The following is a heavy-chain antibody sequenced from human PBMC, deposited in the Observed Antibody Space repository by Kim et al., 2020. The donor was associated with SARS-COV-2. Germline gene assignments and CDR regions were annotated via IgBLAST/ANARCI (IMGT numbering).Heavy chain of an antibody. D-gene: IGHD1-26*01. CDR3: ARGSGSYPNYYLDY. J-gene: IGHJ4*02. Sequence: VQTLQGRVTMTTDTSTTTAYMELRSLRADDTAVYYCARGSGSYPNYYLDYWGQGTLVTVSS. V-gene: IGHV1-18*01.